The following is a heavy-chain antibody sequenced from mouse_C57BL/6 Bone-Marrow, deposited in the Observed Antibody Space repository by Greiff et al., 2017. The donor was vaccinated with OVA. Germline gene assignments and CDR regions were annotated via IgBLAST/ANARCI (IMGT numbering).Heavy chain of an antibody. Sequence: VQLQQSGAELVRPGTSVKLSCTASGFNIKDDYMHWVKQRPEQGLEWIGWIDPENGDTEYASKFQGKATITADTSSNTAYLQLSSLTSEDTAVYYCTTDSSGYEAYWGQGTLVTVSA. CDR2: IDPENGDT. CDR1: GFNIKDDY. V-gene: IGHV14-4*01. CDR3: TTDSSGYEAY. J-gene: IGHJ3*01. D-gene: IGHD3-2*02.